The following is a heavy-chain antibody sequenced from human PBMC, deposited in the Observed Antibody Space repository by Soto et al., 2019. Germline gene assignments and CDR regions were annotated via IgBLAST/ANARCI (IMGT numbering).Heavy chain of an antibody. CDR1: GFTFSRFD. CDR3: ARDVDADFRTDFDY. J-gene: IGHJ4*02. CDR2: IWYDGTNK. D-gene: IGHD4-17*01. Sequence: GGSLRLSCAPSGFTFSRFDMHLVRQAPGKGLDWVAVIWYDGTNKLYAASARGRFTISRDNAENSVYLEMESLRDEDTALYYCARDVDADFRTDFDYWGRGTLVTVSS. V-gene: IGHV3-33*01.